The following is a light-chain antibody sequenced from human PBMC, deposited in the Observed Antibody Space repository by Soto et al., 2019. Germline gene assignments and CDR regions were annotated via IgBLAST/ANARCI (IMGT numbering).Light chain of an antibody. J-gene: IGKJ1*01. CDR2: GAS. Sequence: EIVLTQSPATLSVSPGERVTLSCRASQSVDFSLAWYQQKPGQAPRLLIYGASSRATGIPDRFSGSGSGTDFTLTISRLEPEDFAVYYCQQYGSSPRTFGQGTKVDIK. V-gene: IGKV3-20*01. CDR3: QQYGSSPRT. CDR1: QSVDFS.